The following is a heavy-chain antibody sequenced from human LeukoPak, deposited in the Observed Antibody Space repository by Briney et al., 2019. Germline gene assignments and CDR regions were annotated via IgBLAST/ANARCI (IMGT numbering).Heavy chain of an antibody. CDR3: ARGGYSYGSVTGVGY. CDR1: GGSFSGYY. D-gene: IGHD5-18*01. J-gene: IGHJ4*02. V-gene: IGHV4-34*01. CDR2: IKQSRST. Sequence: PSETLSLTCAVYGGSFSGYYWSWIRQPPGKGLEWIGEIKQSRSTNYNPSLKSRVTISVGTSKHHFSLKLSSVTAADTAVYYCARGGYSYGSVTGVGYWGQETLVTVSS.